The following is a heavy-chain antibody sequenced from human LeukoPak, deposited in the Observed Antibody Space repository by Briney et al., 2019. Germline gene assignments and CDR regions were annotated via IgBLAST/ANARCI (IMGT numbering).Heavy chain of an antibody. CDR2: INPNSGGT. CDR1: GYTFTGYY. V-gene: IGHV1-2*02. J-gene: IGHJ4*02. Sequence: ASLKVSCKASGYTFTGYYMHWVRQAPGQGLEWMGWINPNSGGTNYAQKFQGRVTMTRDTSISTAYMELSRLRSDDTAVYYCARTGFPLDYGSGSYQPFDYWGQGTLVTVSS. D-gene: IGHD3-10*01. CDR3: ARTGFPLDYGSGSYQPFDY.